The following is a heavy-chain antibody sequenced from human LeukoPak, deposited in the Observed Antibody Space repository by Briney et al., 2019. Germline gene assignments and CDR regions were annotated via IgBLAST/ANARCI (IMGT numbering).Heavy chain of an antibody. CDR1: GFTFSSYW. D-gene: IGHD4-17*01. CDR3: ARDEKVDYGDYGAEFYYYYYMDV. V-gene: IGHV3-7*01. J-gene: IGHJ6*03. CDR2: IKQDGSEK. Sequence: GGSLRLSCAASGFTFSSYWMSWVRQAPGKGLEWVANIKQDGSEKYYVDSVKGRFTISRDNAKNSLYPQMNSLRAEDTAVYYCARDEKVDYGDYGAEFYYYYYMDVWGKGTTVTISS.